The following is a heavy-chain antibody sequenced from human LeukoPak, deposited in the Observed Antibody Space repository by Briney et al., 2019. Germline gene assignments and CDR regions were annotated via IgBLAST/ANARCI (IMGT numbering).Heavy chain of an antibody. Sequence: SETLSLTCAVYRGSFSGYYWSWIRQPPGKGLEWIGEINHSGSTNYNPSLKSRVTISVDTSKNQFSLKLSSVTAADTAVYYCARGLAYYDYVWGSYRLPSGAFDIWGQGTMVTVSS. D-gene: IGHD3-16*02. CDR2: INHSGST. CDR3: ARGLAYYDYVWGSYRLPSGAFDI. J-gene: IGHJ3*02. V-gene: IGHV4-34*01. CDR1: RGSFSGYY.